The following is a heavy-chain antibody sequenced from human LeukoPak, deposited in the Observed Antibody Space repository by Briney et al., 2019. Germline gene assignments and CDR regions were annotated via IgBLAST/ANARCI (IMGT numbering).Heavy chain of an antibody. D-gene: IGHD6-19*01. CDR1: GGTFSSYA. J-gene: IGHJ5*02. Sequence: GASVKVSCKASGGTFSSYAISWVRQAPGQGLGRMGGIIPIFGTANYAQKFQGRVTITADESTSTAYMELSSLRSEDTAVYYCAKVAVAGQGGWFDPWGQGTLVTVSS. CDR2: IIPIFGTA. CDR3: AKVAVAGQGGWFDP. V-gene: IGHV1-69*13.